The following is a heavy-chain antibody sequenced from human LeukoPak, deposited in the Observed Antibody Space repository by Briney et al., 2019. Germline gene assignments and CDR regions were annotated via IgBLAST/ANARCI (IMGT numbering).Heavy chain of an antibody. D-gene: IGHD5-24*01. CDR3: AVRDGLDAFDI. J-gene: IGHJ3*02. CDR1: GYSFTNYW. Sequence: GEPLKISCKGSGYSFTNYWIGWVRPMPGKGLEWMGIIYPGDSDTRYSSSFQGQVTISADKSISTAYLQWSSLKASDTAMYYGAVRDGLDAFDIWGQGTMVTVSS. V-gene: IGHV5-51*01. CDR2: IYPGDSDT.